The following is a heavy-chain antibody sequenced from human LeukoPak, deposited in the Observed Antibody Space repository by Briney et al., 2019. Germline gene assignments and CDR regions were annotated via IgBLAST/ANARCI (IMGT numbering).Heavy chain of an antibody. Sequence: GGSLRPSCAVSGFTVSGNYMSWVRQAPGKGLEWVSLIYSGGTTYYADSVKGRFTISRDNSKNTLYLQMNSLRAEDTAVYYCARRAGGYSHPYDYWGQGILVTVSS. CDR3: ARRAGGYSHPYDY. V-gene: IGHV3-53*01. J-gene: IGHJ4*02. D-gene: IGHD4-23*01. CDR2: IYSGGTT. CDR1: GFTVSGNY.